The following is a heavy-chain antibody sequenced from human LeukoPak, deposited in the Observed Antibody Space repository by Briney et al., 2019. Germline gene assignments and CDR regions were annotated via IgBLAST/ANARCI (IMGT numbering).Heavy chain of an antibody. CDR2: INPNSGGT. J-gene: IGHJ5*02. V-gene: IGHV1-2*06. CDR3: ATMVNHWFDP. D-gene: IGHD5-18*01. CDR1: GYTFTGYY. Sequence: GASVKVSCKASGYTFTGYYMHWVRQAPGQGLEWMGRINPNSGGTNYAQKFQGRVTMTEDTSTDTAYMELSSLRSEDTAVYYCATMVNHWFDPWGQGTLVTVSS.